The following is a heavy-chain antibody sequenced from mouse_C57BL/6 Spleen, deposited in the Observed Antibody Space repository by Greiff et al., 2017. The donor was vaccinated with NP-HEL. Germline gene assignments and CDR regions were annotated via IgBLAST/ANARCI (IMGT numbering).Heavy chain of an antibody. CDR3: ARGGFTTVVDY. J-gene: IGHJ2*01. Sequence: VQLQQSGAELVMPGASVKLSCKASGYTFTSYWMHWVKQRPGQGLEWIGEIDPSDSYTNYNQKFKGKSTLTVDISSSTAYMQLSSLTSEDSAVYYCARGGFTTVVDYWGQGTTLTVSS. D-gene: IGHD1-1*01. V-gene: IGHV1-69*01. CDR2: IDPSDSYT. CDR1: GYTFTSYW.